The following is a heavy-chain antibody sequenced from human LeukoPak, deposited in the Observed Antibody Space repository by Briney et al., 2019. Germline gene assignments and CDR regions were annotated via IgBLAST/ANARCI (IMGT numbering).Heavy chain of an antibody. J-gene: IGHJ4*02. Sequence: ASVKVSCKASGYTFTSYDINWVRQATGQGLEWMGWISAYNGNTNYAQKFQGRVTMTTDTSTSTAYMELRSLRSDDTAVYYCARDCGYQCLFDYWGQGTLVTVSS. CDR2: ISAYNGNT. D-gene: IGHD5-12*01. V-gene: IGHV1-18*01. CDR3: ARDCGYQCLFDY. CDR1: GYTFTSYD.